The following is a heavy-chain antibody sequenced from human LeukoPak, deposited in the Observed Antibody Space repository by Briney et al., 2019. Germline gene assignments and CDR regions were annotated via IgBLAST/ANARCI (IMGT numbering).Heavy chain of an antibody. J-gene: IGHJ3*02. V-gene: IGHV3-30-3*01. CDR1: GFTFSSYP. CDR3: VRGKFFDI. Sequence: AGGSLRLSCKASGFTFSSYPMDWVRQAPGKGLEWVAIISDDGTNKYYADSVKGRFTISRDDSNNTVYLQMNSLRVDDTAIYFCVRGKFFDIWGQGTMVTVSS. CDR2: ISDDGTNK.